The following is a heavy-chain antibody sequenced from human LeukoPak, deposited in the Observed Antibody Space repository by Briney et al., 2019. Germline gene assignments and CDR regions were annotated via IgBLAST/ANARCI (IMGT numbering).Heavy chain of an antibody. CDR1: GFTFSSYE. CDR2: ISSSGSTI. Sequence: GGSLRLSCAASGFTFSSYEMNWVRQAPGKGLEWVSYISSSGSTIYYADSVKGRFTISRDNAKNSLYLQMNSLRAEDTAVYYCARWGVDTAMVTYYFDYWGQGTLVTVSS. V-gene: IGHV3-48*03. D-gene: IGHD5-18*01. CDR3: ARWGVDTAMVTYYFDY. J-gene: IGHJ4*02.